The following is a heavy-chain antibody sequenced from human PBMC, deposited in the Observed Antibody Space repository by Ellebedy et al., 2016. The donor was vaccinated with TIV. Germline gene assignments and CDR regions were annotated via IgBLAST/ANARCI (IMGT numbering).Heavy chain of an antibody. Sequence: MPSETLSLTCALSGNSVSSNSDAWNWVRQSPSRGLEWLGRTYYRSKWYSDYAVSVKSRITINPDTSKNQFSLHLNSVTPEDTAVYYCARDRGGFRGAAAGFFDYWGQGTLVTVSS. CDR2: TYYRSKWYS. J-gene: IGHJ4*02. V-gene: IGHV6-1*01. CDR1: GNSVSSNSDA. D-gene: IGHD6-13*01. CDR3: ARDRGGFRGAAAGFFDY.